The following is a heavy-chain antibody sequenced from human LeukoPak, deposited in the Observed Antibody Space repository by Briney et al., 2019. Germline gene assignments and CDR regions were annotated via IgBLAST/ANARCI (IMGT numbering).Heavy chain of an antibody. Sequence: GGSLRLSCAASGFTFSSYWMHWVRQTPGKGLVRVSRINSDGSSTIYADAVKGRFTISRDNAKNTLYLQMNSPRAEDTAVYYCTRQGSNAFDIWGQGTMVTVSS. CDR1: GFTFSSYW. CDR2: INSDGSST. CDR3: TRQGSNAFDI. J-gene: IGHJ3*02. V-gene: IGHV3-74*01.